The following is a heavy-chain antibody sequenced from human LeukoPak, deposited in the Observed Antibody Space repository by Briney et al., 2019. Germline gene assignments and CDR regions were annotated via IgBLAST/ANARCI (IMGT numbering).Heavy chain of an antibody. J-gene: IGHJ3*02. CDR3: ARARYVNSFYAFDI. D-gene: IGHD3-9*01. CDR2: IYYSGST. CDR1: GGSVSSGSYC. V-gene: IGHV4-61*01. Sequence: TSETLSLTCTVSGGSVSSGSYCWSWIRQPPGKGLECIGYIYYSGSTNYNPSLNSRVTISLDTPKNQFTLKLSSVTAADTAVYYCARARYVNSFYAFDIWGQGTLVTVSS.